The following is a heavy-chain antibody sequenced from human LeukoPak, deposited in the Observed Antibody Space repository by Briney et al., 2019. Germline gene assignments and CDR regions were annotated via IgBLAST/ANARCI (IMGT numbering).Heavy chain of an antibody. D-gene: IGHD5-12*01. CDR1: GYTFTSYD. V-gene: IGHV1-46*01. Sequence: ASVKVSCKASGYTFTSYDINWVRQAPGQGLEWMGIINPSGGSTSYAQKFQGRVTMTRDTSTSTVYMELSSLRSEDTAVYYCARGDIVATSRRVYYYMDVWGKGTTVTISS. J-gene: IGHJ6*03. CDR3: ARGDIVATSRRVYYYMDV. CDR2: INPSGGST.